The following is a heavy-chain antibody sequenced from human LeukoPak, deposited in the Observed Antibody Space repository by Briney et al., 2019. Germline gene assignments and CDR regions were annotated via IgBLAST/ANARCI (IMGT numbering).Heavy chain of an antibody. D-gene: IGHD3-10*01. CDR3: ARGVMVRGVITSYYFDY. CDR2: INHSGST. CDR1: GGSISSSSYY. J-gene: IGHJ4*02. Sequence: SETLSLTCTVSGGSISSSSYYWGWIRQPPGKGLEWIGEINHSGSTNYNPSLKSRVTISVDTSKNQFSLKLSSVTAADTAVYYCARGVMVRGVITSYYFDYWGQGTLVTVSS. V-gene: IGHV4-39*01.